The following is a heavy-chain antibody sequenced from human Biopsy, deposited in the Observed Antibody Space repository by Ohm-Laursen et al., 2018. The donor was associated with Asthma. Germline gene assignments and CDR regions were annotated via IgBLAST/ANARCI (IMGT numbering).Heavy chain of an antibody. J-gene: IGHJ4*02. CDR3: ARKAVSCISRTCYSLDF. D-gene: IGHD2-2*01. Sequence: GASVKVSCKSLGGTFNTYVIGWVRQAPGQGLEWMGGINSVFGTTTYPQKFQDRVTITADDSTSTVYMELSSLRSEDTAVYYCARKAVSCISRTCYSLDFWGQGTLVTVSS. V-gene: IGHV1-69*13. CDR1: GGTFNTYV. CDR2: INSVFGTT.